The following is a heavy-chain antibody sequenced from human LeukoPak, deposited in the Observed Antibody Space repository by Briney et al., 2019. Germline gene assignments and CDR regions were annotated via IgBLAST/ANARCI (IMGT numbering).Heavy chain of an antibody. CDR2: IRDSGET. V-gene: IGHV3-66*03. J-gene: IGHJ5*01. CDR1: GFSVSNYY. Sequence: GGSLRLSCAGSGFSVSNYYMNWVRQAPGKGLEWVSLIRDSGETFYADSVKGRFTISRDNSKNTVYLQMNRLRVEDTAVYFCARDRAVTQVSVEFDSWGQGTLVTVSS. D-gene: IGHD4-17*01. CDR3: ARDRAVTQVSVEFDS.